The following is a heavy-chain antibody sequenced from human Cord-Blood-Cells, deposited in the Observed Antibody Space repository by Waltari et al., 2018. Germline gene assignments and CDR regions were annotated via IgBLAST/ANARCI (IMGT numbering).Heavy chain of an antibody. CDR2: ESYDGTNK. CDR3: ANMSHSGSYYSDYGIDV. V-gene: IGHV3-30*18. D-gene: IGHD1-26*01. Sequence: QVQLVESGGGVVQPGRSLRLSCSASGFTFSSYGMHWVRQAPGKALEWVAVESYDGTNKYQADCVKGRFTISRDYSRNTLYLQMNSLGAVDTAVYYCANMSHSGSYYSDYGIDVWGQGTTVTVSS. CDR1: GFTFSSYG. J-gene: IGHJ6*02.